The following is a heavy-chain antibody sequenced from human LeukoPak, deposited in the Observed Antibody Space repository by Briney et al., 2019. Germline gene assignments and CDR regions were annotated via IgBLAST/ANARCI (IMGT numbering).Heavy chain of an antibody. D-gene: IGHD6-13*01. J-gene: IGHJ5*02. CDR1: GGSISSGDYY. CDR2: IYFSGSA. V-gene: IGHV4-30-4*01. CDR3: ARDLDIAAAGTGGWFDP. Sequence: SQTLSLTCTVSGGSISSGDYYWSWIRQPPGKGLEWIGYIYFSGSANYNPSLKSRVTISVDTSKNQFSLKLSSVTAADTAVYYCARDLDIAAAGTGGWFDPWGQGTLVTVSS.